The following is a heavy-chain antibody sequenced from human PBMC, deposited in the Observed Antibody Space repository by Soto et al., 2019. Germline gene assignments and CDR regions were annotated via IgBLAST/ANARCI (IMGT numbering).Heavy chain of an antibody. CDR2: ISSSGSTI. Sequence: GGSLRLSCAASGFTFSDYYMSWIRQAPGKGLEWVSYISSSGSTIYYADSVKGRFTISRDNAKNSLYLQMNSLRAEDTAVYYCARANHCSGGSCYSETQDYYYYMDVWGKGTTVTVSS. D-gene: IGHD2-15*01. CDR3: ARANHCSGGSCYSETQDYYYYMDV. CDR1: GFTFSDYY. V-gene: IGHV3-11*01. J-gene: IGHJ6*03.